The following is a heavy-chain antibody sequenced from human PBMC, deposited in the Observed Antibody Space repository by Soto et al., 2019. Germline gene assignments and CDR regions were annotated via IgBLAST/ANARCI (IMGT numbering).Heavy chain of an antibody. CDR2: ISASGGSA. Sequence: GGSLRLSCAAPGFRFSSYAMSWVRQAPGQGPEWLSVISASGGSAYYADSVRGRFTISRDNSKNTLYLQMKSLGASIAAAGRGPYYYYGMDVWGQGTTVTVSS. CDR3: PYYYYGMDV. CDR1: GFRFSSYA. J-gene: IGHJ6*02. D-gene: IGHD6-13*01. V-gene: IGHV3-23*01.